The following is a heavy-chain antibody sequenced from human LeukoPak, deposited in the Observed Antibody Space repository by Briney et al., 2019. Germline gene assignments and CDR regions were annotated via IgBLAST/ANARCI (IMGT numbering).Heavy chain of an antibody. D-gene: IGHD4-17*01. CDR3: AKAWRYGDYGPFDY. CDR1: GFTFSSYA. V-gene: IGHV3-23*01. J-gene: IGHJ4*02. Sequence: GGSLRLSCAASGFTFSSYAMSWVRQAPGKGLEWVSAISGSGGSTYYADSVKGRFTISRDNSENTLYLQMNSLRAEDTAVYYCAKAWRYGDYGPFDYWGQGTLVTVSS. CDR2: ISGSGGST.